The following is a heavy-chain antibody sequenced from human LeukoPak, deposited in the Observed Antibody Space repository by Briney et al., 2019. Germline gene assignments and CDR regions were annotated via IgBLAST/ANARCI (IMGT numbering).Heavy chain of an antibody. D-gene: IGHD6-13*01. CDR3: ARGQTGYTSSSWLDP. CDR1: GFNFGTYA. V-gene: IGHV3-30*04. CDR2: ISSDGKNK. Sequence: GGSLRLSCAASGFNFGTYALHWLRQAPGKGLEWVTVISSDGKNKYYADSVRGRFTLSRDNSKNTVYLQMDSLRHEDTALYSCARGQTGYTSSSWLDPWGQGTLVTVSS. J-gene: IGHJ5*02.